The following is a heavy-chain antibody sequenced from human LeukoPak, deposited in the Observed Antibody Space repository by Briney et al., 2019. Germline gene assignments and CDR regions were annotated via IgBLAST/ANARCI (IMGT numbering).Heavy chain of an antibody. CDR1: GFTFSDYG. J-gene: IGHJ3*02. D-gene: IGHD2-2*01. CDR2: IWYDGTNK. V-gene: IGHV3-33*01. Sequence: GRSLSLSCAASGFTFSDYGMHWVRQAPGKGLEWVAVIWYDGTNKYYADSVKGRFTISRDNSKSTMSLQMNSLRAEDTAVYYCARPNVVAYGTAPFDIWGQGTIVTVSS. CDR3: ARPNVVAYGTAPFDI.